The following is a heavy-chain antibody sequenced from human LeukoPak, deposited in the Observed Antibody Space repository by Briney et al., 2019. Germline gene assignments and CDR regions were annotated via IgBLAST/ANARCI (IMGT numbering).Heavy chain of an antibody. CDR3: ARVLRYFDWLSPYWYFDL. CDR2: IYYSGST. J-gene: IGHJ2*01. D-gene: IGHD3-9*01. Sequence: KASQTLSLTRTVSGGSISSSGYYWGWIRQPPGKGLEWIGSIYYSGSTYYNPSLKSRVTISVDTSKNQFSLKLSSVTAADTAVYYCARVLRYFDWLSPYWYFDLWGRGTLVTVSS. CDR1: GGSISSSGYY. V-gene: IGHV4-39*01.